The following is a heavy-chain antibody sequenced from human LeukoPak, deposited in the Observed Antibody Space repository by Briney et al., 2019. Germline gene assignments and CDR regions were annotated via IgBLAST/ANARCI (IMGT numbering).Heavy chain of an antibody. Sequence: GGSLRLSCAASGFTSSSYAMSWVRQAPGKGLEWVSAISGSGGDTYSADSVKGRFAISRDNSKNTLFLQMNSLRAEDTAVYYCAKYDSFDHYYDSSGRFDCWGQGTLVTVSS. V-gene: IGHV3-23*01. CDR1: GFTSSSYA. J-gene: IGHJ4*02. CDR3: AKYDSFDHYYDSSGRFDC. CDR2: ISGSGGDT. D-gene: IGHD3-22*01.